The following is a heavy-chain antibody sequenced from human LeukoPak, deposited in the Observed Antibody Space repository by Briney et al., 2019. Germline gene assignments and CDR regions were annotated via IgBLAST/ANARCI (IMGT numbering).Heavy chain of an antibody. CDR1: GGSISSGGYY. J-gene: IGHJ4*02. CDR2: IYYSGST. CDR3: ARDTTTDYCSSTSCYRVSYFDY. D-gene: IGHD2-2*01. V-gene: IGHV4-31*03. Sequence: SETLSLTCTVSGGSISSGGYYWCWIRQHPGKGLEWIGYIYYSGSTYYNPSLKSRVTISVDTSKNQFSLKLSSVTAADTAVYYCARDTTTDYCSSTSCYRVSYFDYWGQGTLVTVSS.